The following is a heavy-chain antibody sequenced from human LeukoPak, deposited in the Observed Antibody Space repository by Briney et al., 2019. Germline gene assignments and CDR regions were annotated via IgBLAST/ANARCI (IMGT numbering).Heavy chain of an antibody. J-gene: IGHJ4*02. CDR1: GYSFTSYW. D-gene: IGHD5-12*01. Sequence: GESLKISCKGSGYSFTSYWIAWVRLMPGKGLEWMGIIYPTDSDTRYSPSFQGQVTISADKSISTAYLQWSSLKASDTAMYYCARRGGGYSGYDYQFADYWGQGTLVTVSS. CDR3: ARRGGGYSGYDYQFADY. V-gene: IGHV5-51*01. CDR2: IYPTDSDT.